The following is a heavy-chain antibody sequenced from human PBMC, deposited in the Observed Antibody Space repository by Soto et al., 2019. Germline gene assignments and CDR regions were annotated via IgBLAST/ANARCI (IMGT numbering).Heavy chain of an antibody. Sequence: TSETLSLTCTVSGGSISSSSYYWGWIRQPPGKGLEWIGSIYYSGSTYYNPSLKSRVTISVDTSKNQFSLKLSSVTAADTAVYYCARLRSIQLWSHFDYWGQGTLVTVSS. J-gene: IGHJ4*02. CDR1: GGSISSSSYY. D-gene: IGHD5-18*01. CDR2: IYYSGST. V-gene: IGHV4-39*01. CDR3: ARLRSIQLWSHFDY.